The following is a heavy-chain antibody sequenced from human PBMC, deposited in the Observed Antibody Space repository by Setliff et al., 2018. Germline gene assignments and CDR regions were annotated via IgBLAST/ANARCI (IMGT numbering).Heavy chain of an antibody. CDR3: ARALMGYNRWYFDY. D-gene: IGHD1-1*01. CDR1: GGTFSSYA. CDR2: ISVYNGKT. J-gene: IGHJ4*02. Sequence: ASVKVSCKASGGTFSSYAISWVRQAPGQGLEWMGWISVYNGKTKYAQKFQGRVTMTRDTSTSTAYMELSSLRSEDTAVYYCARALMGYNRWYFDYWGQGTLVTVSS. V-gene: IGHV1-18*01.